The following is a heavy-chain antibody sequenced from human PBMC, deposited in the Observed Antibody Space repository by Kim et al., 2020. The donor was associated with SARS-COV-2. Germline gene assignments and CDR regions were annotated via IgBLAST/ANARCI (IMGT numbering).Heavy chain of an antibody. CDR3: ARLYGASGKNAFDI. D-gene: IGHD4-17*01. V-gene: IGHV3-74*01. J-gene: IGHJ3*02. Sequence: ADSVKGRFTISRDNAKNTLDLQMNSLRAEDTAVYYCARLYGASGKNAFDIWGQGTMVTVSS.